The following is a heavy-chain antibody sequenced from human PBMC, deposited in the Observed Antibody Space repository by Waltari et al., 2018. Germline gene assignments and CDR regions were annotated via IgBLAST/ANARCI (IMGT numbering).Heavy chain of an antibody. J-gene: IGHJ5*02. CDR3: ARLGGDRFGSLRHCGPASCTTWIDP. D-gene: IGHD2-2*01. V-gene: IGHV4-59*01. CDR1: GGSISGFY. CDR2: IFYTGNA. Sequence: VLLEESGPGLVKPSETLSLTCTVSGGSISGFYWTWIRQPPGKGLEYIGYIFYTGNANYNPSLKSRVIISVDTSRNQCSLKMRSLTAADTAVYYCARLGGDRFGSLRHCGPASCTTWIDPWGRGTLVTVSS.